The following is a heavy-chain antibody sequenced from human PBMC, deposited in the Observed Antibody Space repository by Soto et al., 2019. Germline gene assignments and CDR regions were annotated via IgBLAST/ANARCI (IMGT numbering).Heavy chain of an antibody. D-gene: IGHD5-18*01. V-gene: IGHV4-59*08. CDR3: ARHRLDTAMDPNWFDP. J-gene: IGHJ5*02. CDR2: IYYSGST. CDR1: GGSISSYY. Sequence: QVQLQESGPGLVKPSETLSLTCTVSGGSISSYYWSWIRQPPGKGLEWIGYIYYSGSTNYNPSLKSRVTISVDTSKNQFPLKLSSVTAPDTAVYYCARHRLDTAMDPNWFDPWGQGTLVTVSS.